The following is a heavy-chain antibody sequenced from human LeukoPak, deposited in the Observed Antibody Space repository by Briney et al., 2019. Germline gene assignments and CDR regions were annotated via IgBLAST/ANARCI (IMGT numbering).Heavy chain of an antibody. Sequence: PGGSLRLSCTASGFAFDEHGMSWVRQVSGKGLEWVSGINWSGGSTGYADPLRGRFTISRDNAKNSLYLQMDSLRAEDTALYYCAIAAITSPFYFYYWGQGALVTVSS. CDR1: GFAFDEHG. CDR3: AIAAITSPFYFYY. V-gene: IGHV3-20*04. J-gene: IGHJ4*02. D-gene: IGHD2-2*01. CDR2: INWSGGST.